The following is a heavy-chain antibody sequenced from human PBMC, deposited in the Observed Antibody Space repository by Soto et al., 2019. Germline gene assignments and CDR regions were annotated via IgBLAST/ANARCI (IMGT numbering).Heavy chain of an antibody. D-gene: IGHD5-12*01. CDR3: ARTDTILATQNYCYYGMDV. CDR2: INAGNGNT. V-gene: IGHV1-3*01. Sequence: ASVEVSCKASGYTFTSYAIHWVRQAPGQRLEWMGWINAGNGNTKYSQKFQGRVTITRDTSASTAYMELSSLRSEDTAVYYCARTDTILATQNYCYYGMDVWGQGPPITFS. J-gene: IGHJ6*02. CDR1: GYTFTSYA.